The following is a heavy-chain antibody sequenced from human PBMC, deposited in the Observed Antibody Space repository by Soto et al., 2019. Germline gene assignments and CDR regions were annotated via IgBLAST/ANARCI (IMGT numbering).Heavy chain of an antibody. CDR1: GFTFSSYG. Sequence: PGESLKISCAASGFTFSSYGMHWVRQAPGKGLEWVAVIWYDGSNKYYADSVKGRFTISRDNSKNTLYLQMNSLRAEDTAVYYCARGSSGIAAAGAGLDYWGQGTLVTVSS. J-gene: IGHJ4*02. D-gene: IGHD6-13*01. V-gene: IGHV3-33*01. CDR3: ARGSSGIAAAGAGLDY. CDR2: IWYDGSNK.